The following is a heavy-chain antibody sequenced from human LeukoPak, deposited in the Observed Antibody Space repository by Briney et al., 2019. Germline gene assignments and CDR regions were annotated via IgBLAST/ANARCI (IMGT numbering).Heavy chain of an antibody. Sequence: GASVKVSCKASGYTFTGYYMHWVRQAPGQGLEWMGWINPNSGGTNYAQKFQGRVTMTRDTSISTAYMELSRLRSDDTAMYYCARDNDSHSSGPEGLDYWGQGTLVTVSS. CDR3: ARDNDSHSSGPEGLDY. D-gene: IGHD6-19*01. J-gene: IGHJ4*02. CDR1: GYTFTGYY. V-gene: IGHV1-2*02. CDR2: INPNSGGT.